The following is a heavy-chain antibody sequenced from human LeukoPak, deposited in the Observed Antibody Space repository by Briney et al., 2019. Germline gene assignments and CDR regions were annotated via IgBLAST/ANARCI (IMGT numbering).Heavy chain of an antibody. CDR2: ISSSGSTI. J-gene: IGHJ5*02. D-gene: IGHD2-2*01. V-gene: IGHV3-48*04. CDR1: GFTFSSYS. CDR3: ARGGRIVPAAIAT. Sequence: GGSLRLSCAASGFTFSSYSMNWVRQAPGKGLEWVSYISSSGSTIYYADSVKGRFTISRDNAKNSLYLQMNSLRAEDTAVYYCARGGRIVPAAIATWGQGTLVTVSS.